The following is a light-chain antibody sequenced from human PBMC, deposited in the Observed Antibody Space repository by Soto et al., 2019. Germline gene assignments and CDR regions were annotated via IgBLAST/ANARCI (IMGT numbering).Light chain of an antibody. J-gene: IGKJ4*01. CDR2: AAS. Sequence: DIPLTQSPSFLSASVGDRVTITCRASQDISFYLAWYQEKPGQAPKLLIYAASTLQRGVPSRFSGSGSGTEFTLTISSLQPEDFATYYCQQFNSYPPTFGGGTKVEIK. V-gene: IGKV1-9*01. CDR3: QQFNSYPPT. CDR1: QDISFY.